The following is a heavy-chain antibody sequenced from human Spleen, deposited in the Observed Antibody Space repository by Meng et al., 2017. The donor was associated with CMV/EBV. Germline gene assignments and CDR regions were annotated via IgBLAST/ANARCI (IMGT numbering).Heavy chain of an antibody. CDR2: INPNSGGT. CDR3: ARTSGSYYYYGMDV. CDR1: GYTFTAYY. Sequence: ASVKVSCKTSGYTFTAYYMHWVRQAPGQGLEWMGWINPNSGGTNYAQKFQGRVTMTRDTSISTAYMELSRLRSDDTAVYYCARTSGSYYYYGMDVWGQGTTVTVSS. V-gene: IGHV1-2*02. D-gene: IGHD1-26*01. J-gene: IGHJ6*02.